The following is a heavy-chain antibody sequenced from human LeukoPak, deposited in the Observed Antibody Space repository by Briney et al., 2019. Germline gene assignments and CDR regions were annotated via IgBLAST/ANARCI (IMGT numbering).Heavy chain of an antibody. CDR1: GVSISSGGYY. CDR3: ARAGQQLVRFDY. V-gene: IGHV4-31*03. J-gene: IGHJ4*02. D-gene: IGHD6-13*01. Sequence: SQTLSLTGTVSGVSISSGGYYWSWIRQHPGKGLEWIGYIYYSGSTYYNPSLKSRVTISVDTSKNQFSLKLSSVTAADTAVYYCARAGQQLVRFDYWGQGTLVTVSS. CDR2: IYYSGST.